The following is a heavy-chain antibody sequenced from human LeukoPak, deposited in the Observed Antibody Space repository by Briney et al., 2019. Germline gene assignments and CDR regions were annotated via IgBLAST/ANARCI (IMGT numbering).Heavy chain of an antibody. J-gene: IGHJ4*02. CDR1: SYTFTNYD. Sequence: ASVKVSCKTSSYTFTNYDISWVRQAPGQGLEWMGWISPFNGNANYAQKVRGRVTMTTDTSTRTAYIELRSLVSDDTAVYYCASQEYLVDTAMEGLGGFDYWGQGTLVTVSS. D-gene: IGHD5-18*01. CDR2: ISPFNGNA. V-gene: IGHV1-18*01. CDR3: ASQEYLVDTAMEGLGGFDY.